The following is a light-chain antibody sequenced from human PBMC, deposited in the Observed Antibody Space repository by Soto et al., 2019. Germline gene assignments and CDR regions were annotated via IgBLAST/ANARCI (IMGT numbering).Light chain of an antibody. CDR2: KAS. Sequence: DIQMTQSPSTLSASVGDRVTITCRASQSISNYLAWYQQKPGKAPKLLIYKASSLESGVPSRFSGSGSGTESTLTISSLQPDDFATYYCQQYNSYRWTFGLGTKVDI. CDR3: QQYNSYRWT. V-gene: IGKV1-5*03. CDR1: QSISNY. J-gene: IGKJ1*01.